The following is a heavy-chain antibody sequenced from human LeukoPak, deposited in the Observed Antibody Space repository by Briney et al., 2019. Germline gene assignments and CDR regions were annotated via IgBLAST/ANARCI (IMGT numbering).Heavy chain of an antibody. Sequence: PGGSLRLSCAASGFTFSSYEMNWVRQAPGKGLEWVSYISSSGSTIYYADSVKGRFTISRDNAKNSLYLQMNSLRAEDTAVYYCAREGRGYDSSGYYYPRFDYWGQGTLVTVSS. CDR1: GFTFSSYE. J-gene: IGHJ4*02. CDR2: ISSSGSTI. V-gene: IGHV3-48*03. D-gene: IGHD3-22*01. CDR3: AREGRGYDSSGYYYPRFDY.